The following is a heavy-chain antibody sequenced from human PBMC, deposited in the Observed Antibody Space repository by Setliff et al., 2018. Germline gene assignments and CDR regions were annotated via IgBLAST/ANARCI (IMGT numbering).Heavy chain of an antibody. V-gene: IGHV3-64*02. Sequence: PGGSLRLSCAASGFTFSSSAMHWVRQVPGKGLEYVSAINYNGGTTYYADSVKGRFTISRDNSKNTLYLQMGSLRAEDMAVYFCASWSGFSNDYWGQGTLVTVSS. D-gene: IGHD3-3*01. CDR1: GFTFSSSA. CDR2: INYNGGTT. J-gene: IGHJ4*02. CDR3: ASWSGFSNDY.